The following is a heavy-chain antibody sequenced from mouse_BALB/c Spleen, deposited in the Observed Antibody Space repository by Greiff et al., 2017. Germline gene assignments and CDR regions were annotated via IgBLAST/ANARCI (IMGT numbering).Heavy chain of an antibody. CDR2: ISSGGSYT. J-gene: IGHJ4*01. V-gene: IGHV5-9-3*01. Sequence: EVQGVESGGGLVKPGGSLKLSCAASGFTFSSYAMSWVRLTPEKRLEWVATISSGGSYTYYPDSVKGRFTISRDNAKNTLYLQMSSLRSEDTAMYYCARRAYGKGAMDYWGQGTSVTVSS. CDR1: GFTFSSYA. D-gene: IGHD2-10*02. CDR3: ARRAYGKGAMDY.